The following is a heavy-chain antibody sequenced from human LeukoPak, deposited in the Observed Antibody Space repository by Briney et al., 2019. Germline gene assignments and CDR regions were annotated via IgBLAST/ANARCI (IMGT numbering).Heavy chain of an antibody. J-gene: IGHJ1*01. CDR3: AAVDTAMVEYFQH. CDR1: GGSISTSNYY. D-gene: IGHD5-18*01. Sequence: SETLSLTCTVSGGSISTSNYYWGWIRQPPGKGLEWIGNIFYSGSTYYNPSLKSRVSISVDTSKNQFSLKLTSVTAADTAVYYCAAVDTAMVEYFQHWGQGTLVTVSS. CDR2: IFYSGST. V-gene: IGHV4-39*07.